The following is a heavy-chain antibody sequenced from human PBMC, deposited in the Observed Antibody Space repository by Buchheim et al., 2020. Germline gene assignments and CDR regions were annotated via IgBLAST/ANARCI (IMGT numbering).Heavy chain of an antibody. J-gene: IGHJ6*02. D-gene: IGHD2-15*01. CDR1: GGSISSSNW. V-gene: IGHV4-4*02. Sequence: QVQLQESGPGLVKPSGTLSLTCAVSGGSISSSNWWSWVRQPPGKGLEWIGEIYHSGSTNYNPSLKSRVTISVDKSKNQSSPKLSSVTAADTAVYYCAREGVGYCSGGSCYSFYYGMDVWGQGTT. CDR3: AREGVGYCSGGSCYSFYYGMDV. CDR2: IYHSGST.